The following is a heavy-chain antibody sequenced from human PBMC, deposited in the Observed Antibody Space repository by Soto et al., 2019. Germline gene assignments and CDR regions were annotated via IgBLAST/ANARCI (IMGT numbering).Heavy chain of an antibody. Sequence: EVQLVESGGGLVQPGGPLSLSCEAAGFTFRNYDMHWVRQGTGKGLEWVSGISAAGDPDYADSVEGRFTISRENAQNSFFLQMNSLRVGDTAVYYCARTDRDFYGLDVWGQGTTVIVSS. J-gene: IGHJ6*02. CDR3: ARTDRDFYGLDV. CDR1: GFTFRNYD. V-gene: IGHV3-13*05. CDR2: ISAAGDP.